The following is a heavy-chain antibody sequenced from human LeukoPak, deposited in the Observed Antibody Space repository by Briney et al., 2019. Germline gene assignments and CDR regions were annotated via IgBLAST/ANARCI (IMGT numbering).Heavy chain of an antibody. D-gene: IGHD1-26*01. J-gene: IGHJ4*02. CDR2: IYSGGST. CDR1: GFTFSSYW. CDR3: ARDTSGRWVN. Sequence: GGSLRLSCAASGFTFSSYWMSWVRQAPGKGLEWVSVIYSGGSTYYADSVKGRFTISRDNSKNTLYLQMNSLRAEDTAVYYCARDTSGRWVNWGQGTLVTVSS. V-gene: IGHV3-66*01.